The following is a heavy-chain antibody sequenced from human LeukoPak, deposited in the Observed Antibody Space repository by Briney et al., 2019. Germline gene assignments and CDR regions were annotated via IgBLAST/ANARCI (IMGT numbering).Heavy chain of an antibody. D-gene: IGHD4-17*01. Sequence: GGSLRLSCAASGFTFSSYWMPWVRQAPGKGLVWVSRINSDGSSTSYADSVKGRFTISRDNAKNTLYLQMTSLRAEDTAVYYCAASPSLYGDYSYWGQGTLVTVSS. CDR2: INSDGSST. V-gene: IGHV3-74*01. CDR1: GFTFSSYW. J-gene: IGHJ4*02. CDR3: AASPSLYGDYSY.